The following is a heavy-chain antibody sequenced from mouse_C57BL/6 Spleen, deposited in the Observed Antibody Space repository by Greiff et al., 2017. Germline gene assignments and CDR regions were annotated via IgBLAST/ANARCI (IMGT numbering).Heavy chain of an antibody. J-gene: IGHJ2*01. CDR2: IDPENGDT. V-gene: IGHV14-4*01. CDR1: GFNIKDDY. D-gene: IGHD2-1*01. Sequence: PLQQSGAELVRPGASVKLSCTASGFNIKDDYMHWVKQRPEQGLEWIGWIDPENGDTEYASKFQGKATITADTSSNTAYLQLSSLTSEDTAVYYCTFNYDFDYWGQGTTLTVSS. CDR3: TFNYDFDY.